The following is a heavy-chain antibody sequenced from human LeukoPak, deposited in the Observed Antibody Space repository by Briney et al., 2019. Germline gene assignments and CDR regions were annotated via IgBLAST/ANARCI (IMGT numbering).Heavy chain of an antibody. CDR2: ISGSGGST. Sequence: GGSLRLSCAASGFTFSSYAMSWVRQAPGKGLEWVSAISGSGGSTYYADSVKGRLTISRDNSKNTLYLQMNSLRAEDTAVYYCAKEGFYCSGGSCYSFYYYCMDVWGKGTTVTVSS. D-gene: IGHD2-15*01. CDR3: AKEGFYCSGGSCYSFYYYCMDV. J-gene: IGHJ6*03. CDR1: GFTFSSYA. V-gene: IGHV3-23*01.